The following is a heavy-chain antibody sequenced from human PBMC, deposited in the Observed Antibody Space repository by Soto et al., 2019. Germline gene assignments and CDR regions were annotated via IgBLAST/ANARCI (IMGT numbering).Heavy chain of an antibody. CDR1: GYTFTSYG. CDR2: ICAYNGNT. CDR3: ARESSSSCHDY. D-gene: IGHD6-13*01. J-gene: IGHJ4*02. V-gene: IGHV1-18*01. Sequence: QVQLVQSGAEVKKPGASVKVSCKASGYTFTSYGISWVRQAPGQGLEWMGWICAYNGNTNYAQKLQGRGTMTTDTSPSTAYLELRSLISDDTAVYYCARESSSSCHDYWGQGTLVTVSS.